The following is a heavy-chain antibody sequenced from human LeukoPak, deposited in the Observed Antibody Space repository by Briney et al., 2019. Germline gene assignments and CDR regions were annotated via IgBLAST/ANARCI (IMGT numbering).Heavy chain of an antibody. J-gene: IGHJ4*02. CDR3: VHRLGLGGIADY. D-gene: IGHD3-16*01. CDR1: GFSLSTSGVG. V-gene: IGHV2-5*01. CDR2: IYWNDDK. Sequence: SGLTLVNPTQTLTLTCTFSGFSLSTSGVGVGWIRQPPGKALEWLGIIYWNDDKRYSPSLKSRLTITKDTSKNQVVLTMTNMDPVDTATYYCVHRLGLGGIADYWGQGTLVTVSS.